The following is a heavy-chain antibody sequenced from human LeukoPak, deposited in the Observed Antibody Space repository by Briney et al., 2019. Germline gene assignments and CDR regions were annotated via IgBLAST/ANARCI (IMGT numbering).Heavy chain of an antibody. V-gene: IGHV3-23*01. Sequence: GGSLRLSCAASGFTFSGFAMSWIRQAPGKGLEWVSSISRSGESTFYADSVRGRFTISRDNSKNTVSLQMESLRAEDTAVYYCARDRWGYSYGGDWGQGTLVTVSS. D-gene: IGHD5-18*01. CDR3: ARDRWGYSYGGD. CDR2: ISRSGEST. J-gene: IGHJ4*02. CDR1: GFTFSGFA.